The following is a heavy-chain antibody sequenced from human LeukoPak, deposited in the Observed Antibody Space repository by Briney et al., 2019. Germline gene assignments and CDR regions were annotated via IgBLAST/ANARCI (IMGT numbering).Heavy chain of an antibody. J-gene: IGHJ4*02. CDR1: VFTFSNAW. D-gene: IGHD2-2*01. V-gene: IGHV3-15*01. CDR2: IKSKTDGGTT. Sequence: GGSLRLSCAASVFTFSNAWMNWVRQAPGKGLEWVGRIKSKTDGGTTDYAAPVKGRFTISRDDSKNTLYLQMNSLEIEDTAVYYCTTWLDCSSTSCYVNFDYWGQGTLVTVSS. CDR3: TTWLDCSSTSCYVNFDY.